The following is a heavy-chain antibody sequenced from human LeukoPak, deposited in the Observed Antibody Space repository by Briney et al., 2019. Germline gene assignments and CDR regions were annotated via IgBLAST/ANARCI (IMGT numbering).Heavy chain of an antibody. D-gene: IGHD1-7*01. V-gene: IGHV3-30*03. CDR1: GFTFSSYG. Sequence: GGSLRLSCAASGFTFSSYGMHWVRQAPGKGLEWVAVISYDGSNKYYADSVKGRFTISRDNSKNTLYLQMNSLRAEDTAVYYCATALSNWNYGPLFDYWGQGTLVTVSS. CDR3: ATALSNWNYGPLFDY. CDR2: ISYDGSNK. J-gene: IGHJ4*02.